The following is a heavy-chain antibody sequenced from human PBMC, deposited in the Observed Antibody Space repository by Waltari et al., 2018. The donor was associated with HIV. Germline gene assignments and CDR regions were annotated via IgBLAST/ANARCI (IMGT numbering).Heavy chain of an antibody. CDR1: GFTSSDSY. Sequence: EVQLVESGGGLVQPGGSLKLSCAASGFTSSDSYIHWVRQASGKGLEWVGRIRTKANSYATAYAASVKGRFTISRDDSKNTAYLQMNSLKTEDTAVYYCTSPYGYSYESWGQGTLVTVSS. D-gene: IGHD5-18*01. CDR3: TSPYGYSYES. CDR2: IRTKANSYAT. V-gene: IGHV3-73*02. J-gene: IGHJ4*02.